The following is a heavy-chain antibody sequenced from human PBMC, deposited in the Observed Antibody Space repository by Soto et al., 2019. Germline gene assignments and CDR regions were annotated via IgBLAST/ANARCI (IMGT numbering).Heavy chain of an antibody. CDR2: ISSCNSYI. V-gene: IGHV3-21*01. J-gene: IGHJ4*02. CDR1: GFTFSSYS. CDR3: ATQMDYNILTGYRPFDY. D-gene: IGHD3-9*01. Sequence: EVQLVESGGGLVKPGGSLRLSCAVSGFTFSSYSMNCVRQAPGKGLEWVSSISSCNSYIYYADSVRGRFTVSRDNAKSSLYLQMNSLRAEDTAVYYCATQMDYNILTGYRPFDYWGQGTLVTVSS.